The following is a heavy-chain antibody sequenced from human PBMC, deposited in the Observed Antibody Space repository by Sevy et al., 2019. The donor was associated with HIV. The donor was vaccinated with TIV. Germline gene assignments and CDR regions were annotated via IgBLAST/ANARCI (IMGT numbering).Heavy chain of an antibody. V-gene: IGHV3-23*01. Sequence: GGSLRLSCVASEFRLSNYAMNWVRQAPGKGLEWVSGISGSGGSSYYADSVKGRFTISRDNSKNTLSVQMNSLRAEDTAVYYCAKGFCSGATCPRDYYYYGMDVWGQGTTVTVSS. D-gene: IGHD2-15*01. CDR1: EFRLSNYA. CDR3: AKGFCSGATCPRDYYYYGMDV. CDR2: ISGSGGSS. J-gene: IGHJ6*02.